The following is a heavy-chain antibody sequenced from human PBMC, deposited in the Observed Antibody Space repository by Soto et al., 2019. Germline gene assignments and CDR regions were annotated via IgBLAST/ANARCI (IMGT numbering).Heavy chain of an antibody. CDR1: GGIFSSFT. J-gene: IGHJ6*02. CDR2: IIPIFDTP. D-gene: IGHD3-10*01. Sequence: QVQLVQSGAEAGKPGSSVKVSCRASGGIFSSFTISWVRQAPGQGLEWLGGIIPIFDTPTYAQNLQGRITITADKSTNTVYMELSSLRSEDTAVYYCATHGATTMARGAMKHYYYVMDVWGQGTTVTVSS. V-gene: IGHV1-69*06. CDR3: ATHGATTMARGAMKHYYYVMDV.